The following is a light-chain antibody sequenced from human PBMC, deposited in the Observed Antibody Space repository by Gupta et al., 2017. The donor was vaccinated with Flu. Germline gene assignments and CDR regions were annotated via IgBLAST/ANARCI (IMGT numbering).Light chain of an antibody. Sequence: QSALTQPASVSGSPGQSITISCTGSSRDVGAYNYVTWYQQHPGKAPKLMVYEVTNRPSGVSTRFSGSKSGNTASLTISGLQAEDEADYYCSSYTTVNTLLFGTGTKVTVL. J-gene: IGLJ1*01. CDR2: EVT. V-gene: IGLV2-14*01. CDR1: SRDVGAYNY. CDR3: SSYTTVNTLL.